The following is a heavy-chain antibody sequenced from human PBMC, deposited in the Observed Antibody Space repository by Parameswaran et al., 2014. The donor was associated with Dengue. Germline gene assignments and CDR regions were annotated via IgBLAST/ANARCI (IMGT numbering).Heavy chain of an antibody. CDR3: ARGPRRVPAARTWFDP. D-gene: IGHD2-2*01. CDR2: INHSGST. V-gene: IGHV4-34*01. Sequence: WIRQPPGKGLEWIGEINHSGSTNYNPSLKSRVTISVDTSKNQFSLKLSSVTAADTAVYYCARGPRRVPAARTWFDPWGQGTPGHRLL. J-gene: IGHJ5*02.